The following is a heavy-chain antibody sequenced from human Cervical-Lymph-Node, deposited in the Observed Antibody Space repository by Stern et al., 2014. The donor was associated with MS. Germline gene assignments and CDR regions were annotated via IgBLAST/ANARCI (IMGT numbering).Heavy chain of an antibody. J-gene: IGHJ5*02. Sequence: QVQLVESGAEVKKPGASVKVSCKASGYSFSSYAMHWVRQAPGQRLEWMGWIAAGNGNTKYSQKFQDRVTITRDTSATTAYMELSSLRSEDTAVYYCARDSHYNFWSGQNWFDPWGQGTLVTVSS. CDR3: ARDSHYNFWSGQNWFDP. CDR2: IAAGNGNT. D-gene: IGHD3-3*01. V-gene: IGHV1-3*01. CDR1: GYSFSSYA.